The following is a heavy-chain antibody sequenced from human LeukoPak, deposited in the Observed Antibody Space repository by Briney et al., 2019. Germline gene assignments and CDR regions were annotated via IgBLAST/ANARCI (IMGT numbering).Heavy chain of an antibody. V-gene: IGHV4-59*08. CDR3: ARWPGVVDIMGGDILYYYYYGMDV. CDR1: GGSISSYY. J-gene: IGHJ6*02. CDR2: IYYGGST. Sequence: SETLSLTCTVSGGSISSYYWSWIRQPPGKGLEWIGYIYYGGSTNYNPSLKSRVTISVDTSKNQFSLKLSSVTAADTAVYYCARWPGVVDIMGGDILYYYYYGMDVWGQGTTVTVSS. D-gene: IGHD3-22*01.